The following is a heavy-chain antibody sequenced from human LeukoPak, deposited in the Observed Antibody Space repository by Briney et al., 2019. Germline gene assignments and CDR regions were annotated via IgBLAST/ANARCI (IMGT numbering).Heavy chain of an antibody. CDR1: GGSVSSGSYY. Sequence: SETLSLTCTVSGGSVSSGSYYWSWIRQPPGKGLEWIGYIYYSGSTNYNPSLKSRVTISVDTSKNQFSLKLSSVTAADTAVYYCALERGDGNHGSLDYWGQGTLVTVSS. CDR2: IYYSGST. D-gene: IGHD1-14*01. CDR3: ALERGDGNHGSLDY. V-gene: IGHV4-61*01. J-gene: IGHJ4*02.